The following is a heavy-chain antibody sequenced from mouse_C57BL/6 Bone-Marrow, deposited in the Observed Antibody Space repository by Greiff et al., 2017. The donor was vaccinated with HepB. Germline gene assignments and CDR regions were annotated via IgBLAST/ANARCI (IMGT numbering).Heavy chain of an antibody. V-gene: IGHV5-17*01. D-gene: IGHD1-1*01. CDR1: GFTFSDYG. Sequence: EVKLMESGGGLVKPGGSLKLSCAASGFTFSDYGMHWVRQAPEEGLEWVAYISSGISTIYYADTVKGRFTISRDNAKNTLFLQMTRLRSEDTSMYYCSRLRFNGSSLWYLDYWGQGTTLTVSA. CDR3: SRLRFNGSSLWYLDY. CDR2: ISSGISTI. J-gene: IGHJ2*01.